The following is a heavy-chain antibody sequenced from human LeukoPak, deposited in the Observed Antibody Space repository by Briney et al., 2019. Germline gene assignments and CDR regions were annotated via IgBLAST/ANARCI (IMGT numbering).Heavy chain of an antibody. CDR2: ISYDGSNK. J-gene: IGHJ4*02. D-gene: IGHD3-10*01. CDR1: GFTFSSYG. Sequence: GGSLRLSCAASGFTFSSYGMHWVRQAPGKGLEWVAVISYDGSNKYYADSVKGRFTISRDNSKNTLYLQMNSLRAEDTAVYYCASISGTITMVRGGDYWGQGTLVTVSS. CDR3: ASISGTITMVRGGDY. V-gene: IGHV3-30*03.